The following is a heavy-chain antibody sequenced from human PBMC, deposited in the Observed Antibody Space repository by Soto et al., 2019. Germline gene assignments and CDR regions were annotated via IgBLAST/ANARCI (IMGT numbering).Heavy chain of an antibody. CDR1: RFTFSDYS. V-gene: IGHV3-48*02. CDR3: ARESPSSQWLPTRYFDY. J-gene: IGHJ4*02. CDR2: IRGGGETI. Sequence: GGSPRLSCAASRFTFSDYSMNWVRQAPGKGLEWVSYIRGGGETIYYADSVRGRFTISRDNAKNSLFLQMSSLREEDTAVYYCARESPSSQWLPTRYFDYWGQGTLVTVSS. D-gene: IGHD6-19*01.